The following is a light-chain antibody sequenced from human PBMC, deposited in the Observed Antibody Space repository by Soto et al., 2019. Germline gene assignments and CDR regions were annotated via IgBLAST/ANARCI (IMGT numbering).Light chain of an antibody. J-gene: IGKJ4*01. CDR2: ATS. CDR3: QQYNNWPLT. Sequence: EIVMTQSPAPLSVSPGERATLSCRASHRVSSYLAWYQQKPGQAPRLLIYATSTRATGIPARFSGSGSGTEFTLTISSLQSEDFAVYYCQQYNNWPLTFGGGTKVEIK. V-gene: IGKV3-15*01. CDR1: HRVSSY.